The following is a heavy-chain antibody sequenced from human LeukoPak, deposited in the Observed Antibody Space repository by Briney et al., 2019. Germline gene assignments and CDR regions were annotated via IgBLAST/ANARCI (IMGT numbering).Heavy chain of an antibody. D-gene: IGHD2-2*02. J-gene: IGHJ6*02. CDR1: GGSISSYY. Sequence: SETLSLTCTVAGGSISSYYWSWIRQPAGEGLEWIGRIYTSGSTNYNPSLKSRVTISVDTSKNQFSLKLSSVTAADTAVYYCARDGIVVVPAAIPHYYYYGMDVWGQGTTVTVSS. CDR2: IYTSGST. V-gene: IGHV4-4*07. CDR3: ARDGIVVVPAAIPHYYYYGMDV.